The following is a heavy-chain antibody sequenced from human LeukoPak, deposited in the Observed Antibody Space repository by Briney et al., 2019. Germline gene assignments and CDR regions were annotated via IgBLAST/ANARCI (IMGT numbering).Heavy chain of an antibody. CDR3: ARGSRYCSSTSCYARFWY. CDR1: GYTFTTYY. J-gene: IGHJ4*02. V-gene: IGHV1-2*02. Sequence: GASVKVSCKASGYTFTTYYIHWVRQAPGQGLEWMGWINPNSGGTNYAQKFQGRVTMTRDTSISTAYMELSRLRSDDTAVYYCARGSRYCSSTSCYARFWYWGQGTLVTVSS. D-gene: IGHD2-2*01. CDR2: INPNSGGT.